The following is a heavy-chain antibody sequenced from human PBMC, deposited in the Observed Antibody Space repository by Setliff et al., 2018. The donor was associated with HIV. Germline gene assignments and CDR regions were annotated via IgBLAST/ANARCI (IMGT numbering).Heavy chain of an antibody. D-gene: IGHD6-13*01. Sequence: GSLRLSCAASGFNFSSHTMNWIRQAPGKGLEWVSSISSTGTYIYYADSMKGRFTISRDNAKNSLYLQMNSLRADDTAVYYCTKNLYSSRWSPLDYWGQGTLVTVSS. CDR3: TKNLYSSRWSPLDY. CDR2: ISSTGTYI. V-gene: IGHV3-21*01. CDR1: GFNFSSHT. J-gene: IGHJ4*02.